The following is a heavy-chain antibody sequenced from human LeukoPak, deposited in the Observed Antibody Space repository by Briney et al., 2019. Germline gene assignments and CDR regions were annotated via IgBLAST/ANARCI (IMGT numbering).Heavy chain of an antibody. CDR1: EYIFTDYY. J-gene: IGHJ4*02. V-gene: IGHV1-2*02. D-gene: IGHD3-9*01. CDR2: INPHSGDT. Sequence: ASMKVSCKASEYIFTDYYIHWVRQAPGQGLEWMGWINPHSGDTNYAQKFQDRVTMTGDTSIRTAYMELSRLISDDTAIYYCARGGDNYDILTQWGQGTLVTVSS. CDR3: ARGGDNYDILTQ.